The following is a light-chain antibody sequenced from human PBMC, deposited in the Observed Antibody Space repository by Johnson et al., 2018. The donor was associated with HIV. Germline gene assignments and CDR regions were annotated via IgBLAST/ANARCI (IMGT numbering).Light chain of an antibody. CDR2: DND. Sequence: QSVLTQAPSVSAAPGQKVTISCSGSYSNIGNNYVSWYQQVPGTAPKLLIYDNDKRPSGIPDRFSASKSGTSATLGITGLQTGDEADYYCGTWDSSLSAAFGTGTKVNVL. CDR3: GTWDSSLSAA. J-gene: IGLJ1*01. V-gene: IGLV1-51*01. CDR1: YSNIGNNY.